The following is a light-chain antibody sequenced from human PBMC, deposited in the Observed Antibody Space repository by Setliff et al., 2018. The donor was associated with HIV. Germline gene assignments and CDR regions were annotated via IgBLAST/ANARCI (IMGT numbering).Light chain of an antibody. V-gene: IGLV2-14*03. CDR3: CSYAGSTTFDV. J-gene: IGLJ1*01. CDR1: TNDVGAYNY. Sequence: QSVLTPPASVSGSPGQSIAISCTGTTNDVGAYNYVSWYQQHPGKAPKLIIYGVTHRPSGVSDRFSGSKSGDTASLTISGLQSDDEGDYYCCSYAGSTTFDVFGSGTKVTVL. CDR2: GVT.